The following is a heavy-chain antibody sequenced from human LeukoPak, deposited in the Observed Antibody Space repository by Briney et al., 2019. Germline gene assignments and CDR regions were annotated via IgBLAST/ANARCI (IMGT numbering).Heavy chain of an antibody. D-gene: IGHD2-15*01. Sequence: SETLSLTCTVSGGSITNFYGGWIRQSPGKGLELIGYIYYSGTTDYSPSLKSRVSISVDTSKKQFSLKLSSVTAADTAVYYCARSPGGGFDIWGQGTMVTVSS. CDR3: ARSPGGGFDI. V-gene: IGHV4-59*01. CDR1: GGSITNFY. CDR2: IYYSGTT. J-gene: IGHJ3*02.